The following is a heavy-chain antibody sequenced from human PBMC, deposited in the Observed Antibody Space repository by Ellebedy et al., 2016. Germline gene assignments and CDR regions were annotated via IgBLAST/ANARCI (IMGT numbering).Heavy chain of an antibody. CDR3: ARSPRITIFGVVNPGVYY. J-gene: IGHJ4*02. Sequence: SEILSLTCTVSGGSISSSSYYWGWIRQPPGKGLEWIGSIYYSGSTYYNPSLKSRVTISVDTSKNQFSLKLSSVTAADTAVYYCARSPRITIFGVVNPGVYYWGQGTLVTVSS. CDR1: GGSISSSSYY. D-gene: IGHD3-3*01. V-gene: IGHV4-39*01. CDR2: IYYSGST.